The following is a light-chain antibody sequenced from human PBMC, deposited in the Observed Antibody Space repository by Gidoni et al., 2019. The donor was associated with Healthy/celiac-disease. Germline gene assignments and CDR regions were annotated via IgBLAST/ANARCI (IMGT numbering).Light chain of an antibody. CDR3: QQYYSTPQT. V-gene: IGKV4-1*01. Sequence: DLVMTQSPHSLAVSLGERATINCKSSQSVLYSSNNKNYLAWYQQKPGQPPKLLIYWASTRESGVPDRFSGSGSGTDFTLTISSLQAEDVAVYYCQQYYSTPQTFGQGTKLEIK. J-gene: IGKJ2*01. CDR2: WAS. CDR1: QSVLYSSNNKNY.